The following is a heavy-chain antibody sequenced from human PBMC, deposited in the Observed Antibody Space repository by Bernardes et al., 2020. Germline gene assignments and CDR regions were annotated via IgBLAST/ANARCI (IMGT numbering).Heavy chain of an antibody. CDR1: GFTLSDAW. CDR3: TKANCGGDCPGYNWFDP. D-gene: IGHD2-21*01. J-gene: IGHJ5*02. V-gene: IGHV3-15*01. CDR2: IKSTSDGGTT. Sequence: GGSLRLSCVASGFTLSDAWMTWVRKAPGKGLEWVGRIKSTSDGGTTDYAAPVKGRFMISRDDSKNTLYLQMNSLKAEDTAVYYCTKANCGGDCPGYNWFDPWGQGTLVTVSS.